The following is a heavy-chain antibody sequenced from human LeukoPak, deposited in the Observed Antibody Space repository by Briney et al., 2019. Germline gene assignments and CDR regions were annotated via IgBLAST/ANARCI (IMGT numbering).Heavy chain of an antibody. CDR1: GGSINSSSYY. J-gene: IGHJ4*02. Sequence: SETLSLTCTVSGGSINSSSYYWGWIRQPPGKGLEWIGSIYYSGSTYYNPSLKSRVTISVDTSKNQFSLKLSSVTAADTAVYYCARQRGDILTGYLYYFDYWGQGTLVTVSS. V-gene: IGHV4-39*01. D-gene: IGHD3-9*01. CDR2: IYYSGST. CDR3: ARQRGDILTGYLYYFDY.